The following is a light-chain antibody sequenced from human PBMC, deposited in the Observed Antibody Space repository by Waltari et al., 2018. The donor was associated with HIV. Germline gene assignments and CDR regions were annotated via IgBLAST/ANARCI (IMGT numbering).Light chain of an antibody. Sequence: VLTQSPGTLSLSPGERATLSCRASQGVPNHYLAWYKKKVSQAPRLLIYGASTRSTDIPSRFTGSGSGSDFTLTITRLEPEDFAVYYCQRYGTSPQWTFGQGTKVEIK. J-gene: IGKJ1*01. V-gene: IGKV3-20*01. CDR2: GAS. CDR1: QGVPNHY. CDR3: QRYGTSPQWT.